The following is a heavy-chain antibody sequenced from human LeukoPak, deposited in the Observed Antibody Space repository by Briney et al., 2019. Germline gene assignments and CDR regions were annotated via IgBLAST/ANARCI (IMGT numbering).Heavy chain of an antibody. CDR3: ARRIVATNAFDY. Sequence: SETLSLTCTVSGGSISSYYWSWIRQPPGKGLEWIGYIYYSGSTYYNPSLKSRVTISVDTSKNQFSLKLSSVTAADTAVYYCARRIVATNAFDYWGQGTLVTVSS. V-gene: IGHV4-59*06. D-gene: IGHD5-12*01. CDR2: IYYSGST. J-gene: IGHJ4*02. CDR1: GGSISSYY.